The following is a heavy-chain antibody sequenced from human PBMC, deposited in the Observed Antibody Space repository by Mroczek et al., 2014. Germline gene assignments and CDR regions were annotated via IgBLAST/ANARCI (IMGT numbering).Heavy chain of an antibody. Sequence: QVQLQQWGGRTVEAFRRPCPSPALSMVGPFSGYYWSWIRQPPREGAWSGLGKVNHSGSTNYNPSLKSRVTISVDTSKNQFSLKLSSVTAADTAVYYCARRSCSGGSCLYWYFDLWGRGTLVTVSS. CDR2: VNHSGST. D-gene: IGHD2-15*01. V-gene: IGHV4-34*01. CDR1: VGPFSGYY. CDR3: ARRSCSGGSCLYWYFDL. J-gene: IGHJ2*01.